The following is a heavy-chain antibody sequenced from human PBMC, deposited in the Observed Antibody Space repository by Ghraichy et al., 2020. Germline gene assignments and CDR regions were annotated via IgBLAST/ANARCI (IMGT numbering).Heavy chain of an antibody. D-gene: IGHD4-11*01. CDR2: IYSGGST. V-gene: IGHV3-66*01. J-gene: IGHJ4*02. CDR1: GFTVSSNY. CDR3: ARDPTTEGYFDY. Sequence: GGSLRLSCAASGFTVSSNYMSWVRQAPGKGLEWVSVIYSGGSTYYADSVKVRFTISRDNSKNTLYLQMNSLRAEDTAVYYCARDPTTEGYFDYWGQGTLVTVSS.